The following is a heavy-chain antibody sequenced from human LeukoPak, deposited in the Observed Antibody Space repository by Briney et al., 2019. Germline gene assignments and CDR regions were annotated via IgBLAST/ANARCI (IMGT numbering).Heavy chain of an antibody. D-gene: IGHD2-2*01. CDR1: VGTFSSYA. Sequence: SVKVSCKASVGTFSSYAISWVRQAPGQELECMGGIIPIFGTANYAQKFQGRVTITADKSTSTAYMELSSLRSEDTAVYYCARAYCSSTSCLADAFDIWGQGTMVTVSS. CDR3: ARAYCSSTSCLADAFDI. V-gene: IGHV1-69*06. CDR2: IIPIFGTA. J-gene: IGHJ3*02.